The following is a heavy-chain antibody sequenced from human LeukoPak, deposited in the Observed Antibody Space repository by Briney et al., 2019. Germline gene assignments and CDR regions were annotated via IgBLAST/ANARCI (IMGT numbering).Heavy chain of an antibody. Sequence: PSETLSLTCTVSGGSISSSNFYWGWIRQPPGKGLEWIGSIYYSGSTYYNPSLKSRVTISVDTSKNQFSLKLSSVTAADTAMYYCARSGREAGVFVVVPAAIDYWGQGTLVTVSS. CDR2: IYYSGST. CDR1: GGSISSSNFY. V-gene: IGHV4-39*07. D-gene: IGHD2-2*01. J-gene: IGHJ4*02. CDR3: ARSGREAGVFVVVPAAIDY.